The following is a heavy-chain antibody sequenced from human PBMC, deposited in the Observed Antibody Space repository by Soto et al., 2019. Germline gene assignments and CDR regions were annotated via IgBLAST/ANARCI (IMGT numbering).Heavy chain of an antibody. J-gene: IGHJ2*01. V-gene: IGHV3-23*01. CDR1: GFTFSSYA. CDR3: AKRTVGWYFDL. D-gene: IGHD4-17*01. Sequence: EMQLLESGGGLVQPGGSLRLSCAASGFTFSSYAMSWVRQAPGKGLEWVSVISGSGGSTYSADSVKGRFTISRDNSKNTLYLQMNSLRAEDTAVYYCAKRTVGWYFDLWGRGTLVTVSS. CDR2: ISGSGGST.